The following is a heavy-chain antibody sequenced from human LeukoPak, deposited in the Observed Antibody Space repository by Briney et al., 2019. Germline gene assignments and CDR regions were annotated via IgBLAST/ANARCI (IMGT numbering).Heavy chain of an antibody. CDR1: GYTFTNYY. D-gene: IGHD3-3*01. V-gene: IGHV1-2*02. CDR3: ARDHGDDAFDI. J-gene: IGHJ3*02. CDR2: INSNRGGT. Sequence: GASVKVSCKASGYTFTNYYIHWVRQAPGQGLEWMGWINSNRGGTNYAQKFQGRVTMTRDTSISTAYMEQLSVRSDDEAVYYCARDHGDDAFDIWGPGTMVTVSS.